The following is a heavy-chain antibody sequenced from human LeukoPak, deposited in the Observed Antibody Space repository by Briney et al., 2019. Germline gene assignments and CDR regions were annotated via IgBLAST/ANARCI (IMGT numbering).Heavy chain of an antibody. V-gene: IGHV1-2*02. CDR3: ASDLWGAGPSLVGYYFDH. CDR1: GYTFTAYY. D-gene: IGHD1-26*01. CDR2: INPNSGGT. J-gene: IGHJ4*02. Sequence: GASVKVSCKASGYTFTAYYMHWLRQAPGQGLEWLGWINPNSGGTSYAQNFQGRLTMTRDTSISTAYMELSRLRSDDTAVYYCASDLWGAGPSLVGYYFDHWGQGTLVTVSS.